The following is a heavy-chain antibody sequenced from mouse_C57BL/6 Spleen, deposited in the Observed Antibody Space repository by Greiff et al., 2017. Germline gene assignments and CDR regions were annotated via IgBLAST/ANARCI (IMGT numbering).Heavy chain of an antibody. CDR2: IYPGDGDT. CDR3: ARVLRSTMAMCC. Sequence: VQLQQSGAELVKPGASVKISCKASGYAFSSYWMTWVKQRPGKGLEWIGRIYPGDGDTNYNGKVKGKATLTADKSTSTAYMQISSLTSEDSAVYFCARVLRSTMAMCCWGQGTSVTVAT. CDR1: GYAFSSYW. J-gene: IGHJ4*01. D-gene: IGHD1-1*01. V-gene: IGHV1-82*01.